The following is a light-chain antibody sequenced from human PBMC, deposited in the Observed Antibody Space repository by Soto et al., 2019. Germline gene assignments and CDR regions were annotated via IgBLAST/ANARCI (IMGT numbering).Light chain of an antibody. Sequence: EIVLTQSPGTLSLSPGERATLSCRASQTLSNSFIAWYQQKPGQAPRLLIYGTSNRATGIPDRFSGSGSGTDFSLTISSLEPGDLAVYYCQQYGSSPRTFGQGTKVDIK. CDR3: QQYGSSPRT. V-gene: IGKV3-20*01. CDR2: GTS. CDR1: QTLSNSF. J-gene: IGKJ1*01.